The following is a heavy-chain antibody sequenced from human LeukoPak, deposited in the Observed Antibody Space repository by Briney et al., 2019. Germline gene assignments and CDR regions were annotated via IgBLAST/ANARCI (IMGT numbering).Heavy chain of an antibody. Sequence: PSETLSPTCTVSGGSISPYYWTWIRQPPGKGLEYIGYIYYSGSTNYNPSLKSRVTISVDTSKNQFSLKLSSVTAADTAVYYCARGHYRGTYPLHWFDPWGQGTLVTVSS. J-gene: IGHJ5*02. V-gene: IGHV4-59*01. CDR2: IYYSGST. CDR1: GGSISPYY. CDR3: ARGHYRGTYPLHWFDP. D-gene: IGHD1-26*01.